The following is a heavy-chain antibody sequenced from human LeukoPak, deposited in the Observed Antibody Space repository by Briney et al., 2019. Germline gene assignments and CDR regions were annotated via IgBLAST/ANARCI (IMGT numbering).Heavy chain of an antibody. J-gene: IGHJ4*02. CDR2: ITDSVDST. D-gene: IGHD3-10*01. CDR1: GFTFRSHA. V-gene: IGHV3-23*01. Sequence: GGSLRLSCAASGFTFRSHAMSWVRQAPGKGLEWVSLITDSVDSTYYADSVKGRFTVSRDSSKNTLYLQMNSLRAEDTALYYCAKSRLMVRGCFDFWGQGTLVTVSS. CDR3: AKSRLMVRGCFDF.